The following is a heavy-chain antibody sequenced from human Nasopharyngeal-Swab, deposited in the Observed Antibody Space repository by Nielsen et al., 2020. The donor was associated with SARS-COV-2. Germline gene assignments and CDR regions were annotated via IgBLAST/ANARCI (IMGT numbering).Heavy chain of an antibody. CDR2: TYYRSKWYN. CDR3: ARAGYSSGWDFDY. V-gene: IGHV6-1*01. Sequence: SRTLSLTCAISGDSVSSNSAAWNWLRQSPSRGLEWLGRTYYRSKWYNDYAVSVKSRITINPDTSKNQFSLQLNSVTPEDTAVYYCARAGYSSGWDFDYWGQGTLVTVSS. J-gene: IGHJ4*02. CDR1: GDSVSSNSAA. D-gene: IGHD6-19*01.